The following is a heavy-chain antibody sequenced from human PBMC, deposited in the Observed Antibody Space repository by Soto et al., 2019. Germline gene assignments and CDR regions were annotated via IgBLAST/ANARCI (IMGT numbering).Heavy chain of an antibody. D-gene: IGHD5-12*01. V-gene: IGHV1-69*12. Sequence: QVQLEQSGAEVKKPGSSVKVSCKASGGTFSNSAISWVRQAPGQGLEWMGGIMPIFRTPDYAQKFQGRVTIHADECTSTADMELSGLTSDDTAVYYCARDKDRLQLGGNYYYILDVWGQGATVTVSS. CDR2: IMPIFRTP. J-gene: IGHJ6*02. CDR1: GGTFSNSA. CDR3: ARDKDRLQLGGNYYYILDV.